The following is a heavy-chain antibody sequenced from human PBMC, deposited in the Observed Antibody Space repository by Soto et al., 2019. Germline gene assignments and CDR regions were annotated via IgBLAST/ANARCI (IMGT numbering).Heavy chain of an antibody. V-gene: IGHV4-38-2*02. CDR3: ARDSANYYGSGSYESWFDP. CDR1: GYSISSGYY. Sequence: SETLSLPCAVSGYSISSGYYWGRIRQPPGKGLEWIGSIYHSGSTYYNPSLKSRVTISVDTSKNQFSLKLSSVTAADTAVYYCARDSANYYGSGSYESWFDPWGQGTLVTVSS. D-gene: IGHD3-10*01. J-gene: IGHJ5*02. CDR2: IYHSGST.